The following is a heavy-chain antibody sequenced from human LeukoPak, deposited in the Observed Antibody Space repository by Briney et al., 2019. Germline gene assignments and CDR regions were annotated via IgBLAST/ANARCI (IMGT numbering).Heavy chain of an antibody. Sequence: GGSLRLSCVASGFTFGNYWMHWVRRAPGKGLEWVANINLDESDKNYLDSVKGRFTISRDNAEKSLYLQMKSLRAEDTAVYFCARGSATSVGVDYWGQGTLVTVSS. D-gene: IGHD3-16*01. CDR2: INLDESDK. J-gene: IGHJ4*02. CDR1: GFTFGNYW. V-gene: IGHV3-7*01. CDR3: ARGSATSVGVDY.